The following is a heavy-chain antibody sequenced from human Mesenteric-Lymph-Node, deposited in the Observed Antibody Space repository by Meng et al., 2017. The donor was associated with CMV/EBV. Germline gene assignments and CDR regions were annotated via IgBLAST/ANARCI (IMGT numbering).Heavy chain of an antibody. V-gene: IGHV1-2*02. D-gene: IGHD3-10*01. CDR1: GYTFAGYY. Sequence: ASVKVSCKASGYTFAGYYMHWVRQAPGQGLEWMGWINPNSGGTNYAQKFQGRVTMTRDTSINTAYLELSSLRSEDTAVFYCARGRQFKGSGPMVFWGQGTLVTVSS. CDR2: INPNSGGT. CDR3: ARGRQFKGSGPMVF. J-gene: IGHJ4*02.